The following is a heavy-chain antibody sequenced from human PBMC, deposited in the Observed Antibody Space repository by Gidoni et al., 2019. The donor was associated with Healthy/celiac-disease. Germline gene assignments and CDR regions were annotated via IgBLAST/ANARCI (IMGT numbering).Heavy chain of an antibody. CDR2: INWNGGST. V-gene: IGHV3-20*01. J-gene: IGHJ3*02. Sequence: EVQLVESGGGVVRPGGSLRLSCAASGFTFYDYGMSWVRQAPGKGMEWGSGINWNGGSTGYADSVKGRFTIARDKAKNARYLQMNSLRAEDTALYHCARDWLPDTHAFDIWGQGTMVTVSS. CDR1: GFTFYDYG. CDR3: ARDWLPDTHAFDI. D-gene: IGHD5-18*01.